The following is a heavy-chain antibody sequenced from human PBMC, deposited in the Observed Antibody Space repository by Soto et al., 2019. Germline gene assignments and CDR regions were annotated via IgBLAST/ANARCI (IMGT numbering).Heavy chain of an antibody. CDR2: ISSSSNYI. CDR3: ARDLVGATI. D-gene: IGHD1-26*01. J-gene: IGHJ4*02. Sequence: EVQLVESGGGLVKPGGSLRLSCAASGFTFSSYSMNWVRQAPGKGLEWVSSISSSSNYIYYADSVKGRFTISRDNAKNSLDLEMNGLRAEDTAVYYCARDLVGATIWGQGTLVTVSS. CDR1: GFTFSSYS. V-gene: IGHV3-21*01.